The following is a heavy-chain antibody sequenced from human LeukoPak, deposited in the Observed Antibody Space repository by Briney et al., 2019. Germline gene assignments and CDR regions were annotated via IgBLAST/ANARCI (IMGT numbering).Heavy chain of an antibody. J-gene: IGHJ3*02. CDR3: AREGSVGPNAFDI. CDR2: IYYSGST. V-gene: IGHV4-39*07. D-gene: IGHD2-2*01. CDR1: GGSISSSSYY. Sequence: SETLSLTCTVSGGSISSSSYYWGWIRQPPGKGLEWIGSIYYSGSTYYNPSLKSRVTMSVDTSKNQFSLKLSSVTAADTAVYYCAREGSVGPNAFDIWGQGTMVTVSS.